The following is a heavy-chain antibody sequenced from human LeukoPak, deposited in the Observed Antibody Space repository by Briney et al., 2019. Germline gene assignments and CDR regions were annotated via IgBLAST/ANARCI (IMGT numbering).Heavy chain of an antibody. CDR3: ARGRRWATVTTSGEGAEYFQH. V-gene: IGHV3-11*01. J-gene: IGHJ1*01. CDR1: GFIFSDYY. Sequence: PGGSLRLSCAASGFIFSDYYMSWIRQAPGKGLEWVSYISSSGSTIYYADSVKGRFTISRDNAKNSLYLQMNSLRAEDTAVYYCARGRRWATVTTSGEGAEYFQHWGQGTLVTVSS. D-gene: IGHD4-17*01. CDR2: ISSSGSTI.